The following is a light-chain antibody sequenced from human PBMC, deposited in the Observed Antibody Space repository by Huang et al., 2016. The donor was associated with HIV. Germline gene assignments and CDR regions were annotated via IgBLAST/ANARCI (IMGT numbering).Light chain of an antibody. CDR1: QTVDSN. CDR3: QQYNNWPPLLT. J-gene: IGKJ4*01. Sequence: EIVMTQSPATLSASPGERATLSCRASQTVDSNLAWYQQKPGQPPRLRIYGASARATGIPARISGSGSGTECTLTISSLQSEDFAVYYCQQYNNWPPLLTFGGGTKVEIK. V-gene: IGKV3-15*01. CDR2: GAS.